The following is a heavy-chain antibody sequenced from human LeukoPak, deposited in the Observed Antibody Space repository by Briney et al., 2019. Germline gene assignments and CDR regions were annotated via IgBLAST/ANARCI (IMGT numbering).Heavy chain of an antibody. J-gene: IGHJ4*02. D-gene: IGHD4-17*01. CDR1: GFTFEINT. CDR3: VRARTTVPNLFDY. Sequence: GGSLRLSCAASGFTFEINTMNWVRQAPGKGLEWVSSITSTSHLYYADSVRGRFTVSRDNAKNSLYLQMNSLRAEDTAVYYCVRARTTVPNLFDYWGQGTLVTVSS. V-gene: IGHV3-21*01. CDR2: ITSTSHL.